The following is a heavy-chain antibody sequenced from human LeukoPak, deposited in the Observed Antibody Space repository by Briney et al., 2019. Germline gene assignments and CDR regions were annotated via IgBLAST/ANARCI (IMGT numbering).Heavy chain of an antibody. CDR2: ISYDGSNK. CDR1: GFTFSSYG. D-gene: IGHD3-22*01. V-gene: IGHV3-30*18. CDR3: AKLAYYYDSSGSAFQH. J-gene: IGHJ1*01. Sequence: PGGSLRLSCAASGFTFSSYGMHWVRQAPGKGLEWVAVISYDGSNKYYADSVKGRFTISRDNSKNTLYLQMNSLRAEDMAVYYCAKLAYYYDSSGSAFQHWGQGTLVTVSS.